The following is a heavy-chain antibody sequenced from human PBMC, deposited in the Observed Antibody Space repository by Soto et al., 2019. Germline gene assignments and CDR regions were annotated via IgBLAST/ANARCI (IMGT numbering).Heavy chain of an antibody. J-gene: IGHJ3*02. Sequence: ASLKVSCKASGYTFTIYGISWVRQAPGQGLEWMGWISAYNGNTNYAQKLQGRVTMTTDTSTSTAYMELRSLRSDDTAVYYCARTVVGSSGLDAFDIWGQGTMVTVSS. D-gene: IGHD6-19*01. V-gene: IGHV1-18*01. CDR1: GYTFTIYG. CDR2: ISAYNGNT. CDR3: ARTVVGSSGLDAFDI.